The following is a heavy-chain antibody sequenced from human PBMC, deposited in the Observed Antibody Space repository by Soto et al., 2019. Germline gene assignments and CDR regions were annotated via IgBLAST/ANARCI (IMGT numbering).Heavy chain of an antibody. D-gene: IGHD1-26*01. CDR2: IIPIFGTA. J-gene: IGHJ3*02. Sequence: SVKVSFKACGGTFSSYAISWLRQAPGQGLEWMGGIIPIFGTANYAQKFQGRVTITADKSTSTAYMELSSLRSEDTAVYYCAREELPRLDAFDIWGQGTMVTVSS. CDR3: AREELPRLDAFDI. V-gene: IGHV1-69*06. CDR1: GGTFSSYA.